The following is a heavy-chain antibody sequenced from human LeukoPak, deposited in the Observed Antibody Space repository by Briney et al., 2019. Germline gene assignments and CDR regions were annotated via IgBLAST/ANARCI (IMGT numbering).Heavy chain of an antibody. CDR1: GGSISSGSYY. V-gene: IGHV4-61*02. Sequence: SQTLSLTCTVSGGSISSGSYYWNWIRQPAGKGLEWIGRIYSSGSTNYNPSLKSRVTISVDTSKNQFSLKLSSVTAADTAVYYCARATGYSSGSIEMSFDYWGQGTLVTVSS. J-gene: IGHJ4*02. D-gene: IGHD6-19*01. CDR3: ARATGYSSGSIEMSFDY. CDR2: IYSSGST.